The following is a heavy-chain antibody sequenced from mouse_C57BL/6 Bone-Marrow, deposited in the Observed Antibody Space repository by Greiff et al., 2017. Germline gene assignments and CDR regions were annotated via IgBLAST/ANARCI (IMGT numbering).Heavy chain of an antibody. J-gene: IGHJ2*01. Sequence: EVQLQQSGAELVKPGASVKLSCTASGFNIKDYYIHWVKQRTEQGLEWIGRIDPEDGETKYAPKFQDKATITADTSSKTAYLQRSSLTSEDTSVYYCTRSLIYYGTNYWGQGTTLTVSS. CDR3: TRSLIYYGTNY. CDR1: GFNIKDYY. CDR2: IDPEDGET. D-gene: IGHD1-1*01. V-gene: IGHV14-2*01.